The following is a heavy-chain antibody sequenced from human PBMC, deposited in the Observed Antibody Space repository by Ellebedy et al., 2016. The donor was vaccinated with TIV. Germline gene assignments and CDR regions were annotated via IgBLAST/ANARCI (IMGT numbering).Heavy chain of an antibody. J-gene: IGHJ4*02. Sequence: GESLKISCAASGFTFNSYGMHWVRQAPGKGLEWVAVISNDERTQYYVDSVKGRFTISRDDAMSSLFLQMNSLSAEDTAVYYCARSGELDSWGQGTLVTVSS. CDR3: ARSGELDS. CDR2: ISNDERTQ. D-gene: IGHD1-26*01. V-gene: IGHV3-33*08. CDR1: GFTFNSYG.